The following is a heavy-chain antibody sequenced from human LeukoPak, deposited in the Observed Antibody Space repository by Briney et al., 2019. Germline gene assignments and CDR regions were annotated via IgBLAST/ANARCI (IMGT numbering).Heavy chain of an antibody. Sequence: GGSLRLSCAASGFTFSSYAMLWGRQAPGKGLGWVAVISYDGSNKSYADSVKGRFTISRDNSKNTLYLQMNSLRAEDTAVYYCARDIRVRGVTAVYYYYYYGMDVWGQGTTVTVSS. D-gene: IGHD3-10*01. V-gene: IGHV3-30-3*01. J-gene: IGHJ6*02. CDR2: ISYDGSNK. CDR3: ARDIRVRGVTAVYYYYYYGMDV. CDR1: GFTFSSYA.